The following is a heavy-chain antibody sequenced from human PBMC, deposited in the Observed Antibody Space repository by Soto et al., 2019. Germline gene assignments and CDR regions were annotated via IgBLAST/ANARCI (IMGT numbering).Heavy chain of an antibody. J-gene: IGHJ4*02. CDR3: AKDFPPDYDILTGFLDYFDY. Sequence: GGSLRLSCAASGFTFSGYWMTWVRQAPGKGLEGVANISPDGSEEYYVDSVKGRFTISRDNAKNTLYLQMNSLRAEDTAVYYCAKDFPPDYDILTGFLDYFDYWGQGTLVTVS. CDR1: GFTFSGYW. V-gene: IGHV3-7*05. D-gene: IGHD3-9*01. CDR2: ISPDGSEE.